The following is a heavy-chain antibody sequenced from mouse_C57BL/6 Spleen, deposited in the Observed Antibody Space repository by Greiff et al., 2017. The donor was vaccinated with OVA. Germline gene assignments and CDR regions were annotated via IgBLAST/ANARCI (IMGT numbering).Heavy chain of an antibody. CDR2: IYPGDGDT. Sequence: VKLVESGPELVKPGASVKISCKASGYAFSSSWMNWVKQRPGKGLEWIGRIYPGDGDTNYNGKFKGKATLTADKSSSTAYMQLSSLTSEDSAVYFCARSDDGYPYYFDYWGQGTTLTVSS. J-gene: IGHJ2*01. D-gene: IGHD2-3*01. V-gene: IGHV1-82*01. CDR3: ARSDDGYPYYFDY. CDR1: GYAFSSSW.